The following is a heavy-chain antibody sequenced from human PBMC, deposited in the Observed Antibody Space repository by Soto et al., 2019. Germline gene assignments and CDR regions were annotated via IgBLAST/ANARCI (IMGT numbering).Heavy chain of an antibody. Sequence: GGSLRLSCAASGFTFSSYAMSWVRQAPGKGLEWVSAISGSGGSTYYADSVKGRFTISRDNSKNTLYLQMNSLRAEDTAVYYCAKDIVVVPAAIPEMNWFDPWGQGTLVTVSS. D-gene: IGHD2-2*01. CDR3: AKDIVVVPAAIPEMNWFDP. J-gene: IGHJ5*02. CDR1: GFTFSSYA. V-gene: IGHV3-23*01. CDR2: ISGSGGST.